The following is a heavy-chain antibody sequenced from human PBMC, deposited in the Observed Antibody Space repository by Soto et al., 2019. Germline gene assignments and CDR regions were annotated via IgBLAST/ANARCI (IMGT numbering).Heavy chain of an antibody. CDR2: IHTSGSS. V-gene: IGHV4-4*07. CDR1: GDSISSHH. J-gene: IGHJ2*01. Sequence: VQLQESGPGLVRPSETLSLTCSVFGDSISSHHWSWIRQPAGKGLEWIGRIHTSGSSSHNPSLKGRVTMSTDTSNDQMSLLLKSVTAADTAVYYCVRDARGSSPWYFDLWGRGTLVTVSS. D-gene: IGHD6-6*01. CDR3: VRDARGSSPWYFDL.